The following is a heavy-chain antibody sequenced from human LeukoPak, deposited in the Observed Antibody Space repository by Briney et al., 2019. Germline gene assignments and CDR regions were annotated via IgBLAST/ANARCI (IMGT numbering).Heavy chain of an antibody. J-gene: IGHJ5*02. CDR1: GGSISSHY. CDR2: IYYSGST. V-gene: IGHV4-59*11. CDR3: ARAGLPAAEGWFDP. D-gene: IGHD2-2*01. Sequence: PSETLPLTCTVSGGSISSHYWSWIRQPPGKGLEWIGYIYYSGSTNYNPSLKSRVTISVDTSKNQFSLKLSSVTAADTAVYYCARAGLPAAEGWFDPWGQGTLVTVSS.